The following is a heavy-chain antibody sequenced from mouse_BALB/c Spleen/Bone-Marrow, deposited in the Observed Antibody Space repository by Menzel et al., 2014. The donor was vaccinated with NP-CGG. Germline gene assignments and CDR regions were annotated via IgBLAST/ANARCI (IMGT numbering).Heavy chain of an antibody. V-gene: IGHV5-6-3*01. J-gene: IGHJ3*01. CDR1: GSTFSSYG. CDR3: ARDPLYYYA. D-gene: IGHD1-1*01. Sequence: EVHLVESGGGLVQPGGSLKLSCAASGSTFSSYGMSWVRQTPDKRLELVATINCNGGSTYYPDSVKGRFTISRDNAKNTLYLQMSSLKSEDTAMYYCARDPLYYYAWGQGTLVTVSA. CDR2: INCNGGST.